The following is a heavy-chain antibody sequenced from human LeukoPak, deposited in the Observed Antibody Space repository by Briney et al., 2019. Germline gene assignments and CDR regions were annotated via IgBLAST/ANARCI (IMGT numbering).Heavy chain of an antibody. V-gene: IGHV4-59*08. D-gene: IGHD3-10*01. CDR2: IYYSGST. J-gene: IGHJ4*02. CDR1: GVSISNYY. CDR3: AKGSYGGDY. Sequence: SETLSLTCTVSGVSISNYYWSWIRRPPGKGLEWIGYIYYSGSTNYNPSLKSRVTISVDTSKNQFSLKLSSVTAADTAVYYCAKGSYGGDYWGQGTLVAVSS.